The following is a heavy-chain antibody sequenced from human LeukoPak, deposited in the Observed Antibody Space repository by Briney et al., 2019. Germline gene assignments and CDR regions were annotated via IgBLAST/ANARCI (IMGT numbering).Heavy chain of an antibody. D-gene: IGHD4-23*01. CDR1: GFTFSTYW. V-gene: IGHV3-74*01. CDR3: ARHLTYGGWNS. CDR2: VNNDGSST. J-gene: IGHJ4*02. Sequence: GGSLRLSCAASGFTFSTYWMQWVRQAPGKGLVWVSRVNNDGSSTSYADSVKGRFTISRDNAKNTLFLQMNSLRAEDTGVYFCARHLTYGGWNSWGQGTLVTVSS.